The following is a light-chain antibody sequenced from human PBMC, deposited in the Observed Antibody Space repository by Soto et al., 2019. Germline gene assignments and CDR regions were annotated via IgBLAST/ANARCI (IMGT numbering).Light chain of an antibody. V-gene: IGKV3-20*01. CDR1: QSVSSSY. CDR3: QQYGSSPGT. Sequence: EIVLTQSPGTLSLSPGERATLSCRASQSVSSSYLAWYQQKPGQAPRLLIYGASSRATGIPDRFSGSGSGTVFTLTISRLGPEDFAVYYWQQYGSSPGTFGQGTKVEIK. CDR2: GAS. J-gene: IGKJ1*01.